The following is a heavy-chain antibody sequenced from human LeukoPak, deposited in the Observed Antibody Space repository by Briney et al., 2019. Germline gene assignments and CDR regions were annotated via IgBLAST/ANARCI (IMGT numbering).Heavy chain of an antibody. CDR2: MNPHSGTS. J-gene: IGHJ4*02. CDR3: ARGKGVGATNYFDL. V-gene: IGHV1-8*02. D-gene: IGHD1-26*01. CDR1: GYTFTSYG. Sequence: ASVKVSCKASGYTFTSYGISWVRQAPGQGLEWMGVMNPHSGTSVPAQKFRGRISMTRDTTIDTAYMELSSLTSEDTAVYFCARGKGVGATNYFDLWGQGTLVSVSS.